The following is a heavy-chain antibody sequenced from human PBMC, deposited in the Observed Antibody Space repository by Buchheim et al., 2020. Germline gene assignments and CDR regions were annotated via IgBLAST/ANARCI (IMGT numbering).Heavy chain of an antibody. CDR1: GFTFSSNT. CDR3: ANGAYCGGDCYSYFDY. J-gene: IGHJ4*02. CDR2: ITASGGTT. D-gene: IGHD2-21*02. Sequence: EVQLLESGGGLVQPGGPLRLSCAASGFTFSSNTMSWVRQAPGKGLEWVSAITASGGTTSYADSVKGRFTIPRDNSKNTLYLQMDSLRAEDTAIYYCANGAYCGGDCYSYFDYWGQGSL. V-gene: IGHV3-23*01.